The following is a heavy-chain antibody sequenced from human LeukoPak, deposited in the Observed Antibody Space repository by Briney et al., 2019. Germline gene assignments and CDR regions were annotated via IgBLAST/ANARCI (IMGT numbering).Heavy chain of an antibody. J-gene: IGHJ3*02. CDR1: GYTYSDYY. CDR3: ARVRSEGVSLDDFDI. D-gene: IGHD3-16*01. CDR2: INPNSGGT. Sequence: ASVKVPCKASGYTYSDYYMHWVRQAPGQGLEWMGWINPNSGGTNYAQKFQGRVTMTRDTSISTAYMELTRLRSDDTAVYYCARVRSEGVSLDDFDIWGQGTMVTVSS. V-gene: IGHV1-2*02.